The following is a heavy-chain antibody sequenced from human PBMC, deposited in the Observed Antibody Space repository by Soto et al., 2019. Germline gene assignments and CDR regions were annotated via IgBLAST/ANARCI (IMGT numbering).Heavy chain of an antibody. CDR1: GFTFTAYS. CDR2: ISSGSGSI. Sequence: EVQLVESGGGLVQRGGSLRLSCAASGFTFTAYSMNWVRQAPGKGLEWVSYISSGSGSIYYADSVKGRFTISRDDAKNSLYLQMNSLRDEDTAVYYCARDFWDYWGQGTVVTVSS. D-gene: IGHD3-3*01. J-gene: IGHJ4*02. CDR3: ARDFWDY. V-gene: IGHV3-48*02.